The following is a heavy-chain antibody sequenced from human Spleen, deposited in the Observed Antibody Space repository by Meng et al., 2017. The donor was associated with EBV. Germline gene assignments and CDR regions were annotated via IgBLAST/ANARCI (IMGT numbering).Heavy chain of an antibody. CDR1: GDSISSFYY. CDR3: ARFGSVEVFDY. D-gene: IGHD3-10*01. V-gene: IGHV4-39*01. CDR2: VHYSGST. Sequence: QLQLQESGPGQVKPSETLSLTCTVSGDSISSFYYWAWLRQPPGRGLEWIGSVHYSGSTYYSPSLKSRITVSIDTSKNQFSLRLTSVTAADTALYYCARFGSVEVFDYWGQGTLVTVSS. J-gene: IGHJ4*02.